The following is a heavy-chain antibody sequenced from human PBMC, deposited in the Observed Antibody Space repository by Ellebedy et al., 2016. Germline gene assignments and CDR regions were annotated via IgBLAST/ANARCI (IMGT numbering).Heavy chain of an antibody. V-gene: IGHV3-7*01. CDR2: IKQYGSEK. J-gene: IGHJ4*02. CDR1: GFTFRNYA. D-gene: IGHD3-9*01. Sequence: GESLKISCAASGFTFRNYAMNWVRQAPGKGLEWVANIKQYGSEKYYLDSVKGRFTISRDNAENSLHLQMNSLRVEDTAVYYCARAVNFDWLLGYFDNWGQGTLVSVSS. CDR3: ARAVNFDWLLGYFDN.